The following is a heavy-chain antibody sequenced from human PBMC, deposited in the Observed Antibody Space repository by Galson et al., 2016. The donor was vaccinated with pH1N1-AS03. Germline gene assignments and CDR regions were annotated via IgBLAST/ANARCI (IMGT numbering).Heavy chain of an antibody. J-gene: IGHJ5*02. CDR3: AKGGIYNREGLGGS. D-gene: IGHD2/OR15-2a*01. V-gene: IGHV3-23*01. CDR2: VSINGRRT. CDR1: GFTFSGYA. Sequence: SLRLSCAASGFTFSGYAMNWVRQAPGKGLEWVSGVSINGRRTFHADSVKSRFTIPRDNSKNTLYLQMNSLRVEDAAVYYCAKGGIYNREGLGGSWGQGTLVAVSS.